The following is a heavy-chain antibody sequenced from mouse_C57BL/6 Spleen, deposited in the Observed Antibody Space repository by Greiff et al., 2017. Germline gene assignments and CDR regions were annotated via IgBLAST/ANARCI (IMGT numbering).Heavy chain of an antibody. CDR1: GYAFSSYW. V-gene: IGHV1-80*01. J-gene: IGHJ2*01. Sequence: QVQLQQSGAELVKPGASVKISCKASGYAFSSYWMNWVQPRPGKGLERIGQIYPGDGDTNYKGKFKGKATLTADNSSCTAYMQLSSLTSEDSSVDFCAISPPFDYWGQGTTLTGSS. CDR2: IYPGDGDT. CDR3: AISPPFDY.